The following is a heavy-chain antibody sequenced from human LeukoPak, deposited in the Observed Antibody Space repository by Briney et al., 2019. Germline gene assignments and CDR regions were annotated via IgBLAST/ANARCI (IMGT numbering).Heavy chain of an antibody. J-gene: IGHJ4*02. CDR3: TRVDDYYGSGSYYWTY. V-gene: IGHV3-15*01. Sequence: GGSLRLSCAASGFTFSNAWMSWVRQAPGKGLEWVGRIKSKTDGGTTDYAAPVKGRFTISRDDSKNTLYLQMNSLKTEDTAVYYCTRVDDYYGSGSYYWTYWGQGTLVTVSS. D-gene: IGHD3-10*01. CDR2: IKSKTDGGTT. CDR1: GFTFSNAW.